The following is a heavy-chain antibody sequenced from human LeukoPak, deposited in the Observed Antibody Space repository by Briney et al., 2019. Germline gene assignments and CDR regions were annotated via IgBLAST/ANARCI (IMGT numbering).Heavy chain of an antibody. CDR2: ITSSSSYI. V-gene: IGHV3-21*01. CDR3: ARDGGGYRFYNWFDP. D-gene: IGHD5-12*01. CDR1: GFTFSSYC. J-gene: IGHJ5*02. Sequence: GGSLRLSCAASGFTFSSYCMNWVRQAPGKGLEWVSSITSSSSYIHYADSVKGRFTISRDNAKNSLYLQMNSLRAEDTAVYYCARDGGGYRFYNWFDPWGQGTLVTVSS.